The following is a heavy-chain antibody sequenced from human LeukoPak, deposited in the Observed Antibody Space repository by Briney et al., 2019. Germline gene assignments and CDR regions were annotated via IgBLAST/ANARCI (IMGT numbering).Heavy chain of an antibody. V-gene: IGHV4-34*01. J-gene: IGHJ5*02. CDR2: IKHRGDT. Sequence: PSETLSLTCAVHGPSFSGYFWSWIRQPPGKGLEWIGEIKHRGDTNYNPSLKSRVTISLDTSNNQFSVRLTSVTAADTAVYYCARSPSRQDWIASLYKWFDPWGQGTLVTVAS. D-gene: IGHD2-2*03. CDR3: ARSPSRQDWIASLYKWFDP. CDR1: GPSFSGYF.